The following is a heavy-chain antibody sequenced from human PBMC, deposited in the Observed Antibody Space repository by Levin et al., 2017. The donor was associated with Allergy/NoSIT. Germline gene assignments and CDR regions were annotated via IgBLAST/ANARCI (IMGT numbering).Heavy chain of an antibody. Sequence: GGSLRLSCAASGFKFDDYAMHWVRRGPGKGLEWVSGISWNSGRIGYADAVKGRFTIARDNAKNSLFLQMNGLRAEDSALYYCARDSTAYSSSQALEYWGQGTLVTVSS. J-gene: IGHJ4*02. V-gene: IGHV3-9*01. D-gene: IGHD6-13*01. CDR3: ARDSTAYSSSQALEY. CDR2: ISWNSGRI. CDR1: GFKFDDYA.